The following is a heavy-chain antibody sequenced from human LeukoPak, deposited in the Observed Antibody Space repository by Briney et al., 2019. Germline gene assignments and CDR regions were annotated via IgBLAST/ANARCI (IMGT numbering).Heavy chain of an antibody. CDR1: GYTFTDYY. V-gene: IGHV1-2*02. D-gene: IGHD6-13*01. CDR3: ARGSYSNSFEY. J-gene: IGHJ4*02. Sequence: ASVKVSCKASGYTFTDYYIHWVRQAPGQGLEGMGWIIPNSGGANYAQNFQGRVTMTRDMSISTAYMELSRLRSDDTAVYYCARGSYSNSFEYWGQGILVTVSS. CDR2: IIPNSGGA.